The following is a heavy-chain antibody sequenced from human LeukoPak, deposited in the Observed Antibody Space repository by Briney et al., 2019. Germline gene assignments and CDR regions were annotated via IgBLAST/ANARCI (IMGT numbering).Heavy chain of an antibody. J-gene: IGHJ6*03. CDR2: IYYSGST. V-gene: IGHV4-39*07. CDR1: GGSISSSSYY. Sequence: SETLSLTCTVSGGSISSSSYYWGWIRQPPGKGLEWIGSIYYSGSTYYNPSLKSRVTISVDTSKNQFSLKLSSVTAADTAEYYCARVAGIAAAGNYYYMDVWGKGTTVTVSS. CDR3: ARVAGIAAAGNYYYMDV. D-gene: IGHD6-13*01.